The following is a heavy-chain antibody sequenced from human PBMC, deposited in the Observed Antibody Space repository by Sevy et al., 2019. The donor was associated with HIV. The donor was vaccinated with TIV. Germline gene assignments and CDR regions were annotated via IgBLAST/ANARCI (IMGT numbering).Heavy chain of an antibody. CDR1: GFTFSSYS. D-gene: IGHD3-16*01. CDR2: ISSSSSYI. Sequence: GGSLRLSCAASGFTFSSYSMNWVRQAPGKGLEWVSSISSSSSYIYYADSVKGRFTISRYNAKNSLYLQMNSLRAEDTAVYYCASVSPHDAFDIWGQGTMVTVSS. V-gene: IGHV3-21*01. CDR3: ASVSPHDAFDI. J-gene: IGHJ3*02.